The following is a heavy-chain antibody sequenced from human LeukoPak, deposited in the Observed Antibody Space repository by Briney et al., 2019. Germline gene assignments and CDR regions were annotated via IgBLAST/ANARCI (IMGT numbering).Heavy chain of an antibody. CDR1: GFTVSTTY. CDR2: IEGGGTT. J-gene: IGHJ4*02. D-gene: IGHD3-9*01. V-gene: IGHV3-53*05. CDR3: AKWFGWLSPFDY. Sequence: GGSLRLSWAASGFTVSTTYINWVRQAPGKGLEWVSIIEGGGTTYYADSVKGRFTISRDNSKNTLYLQMNSLRAEDTAVYYCAKWFGWLSPFDYWGQGTLVTVSS.